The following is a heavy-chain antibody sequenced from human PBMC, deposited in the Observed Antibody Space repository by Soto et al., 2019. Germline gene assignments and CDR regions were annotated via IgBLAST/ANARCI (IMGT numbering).Heavy chain of an antibody. V-gene: IGHV3-33*01. D-gene: IGHD2-15*01. Sequence: QVQLVESGGGVVQPGRSLRLSCAASGFTFSSYGMHWVRQAPGKGLEWVAVIWYDGSNKYYADSVKGRFTISRDNSKNTXYXXMNSLRAEETAVYYCARDRLYCSGGSCYSFLGMDVWGQGTTVTVSS. CDR1: GFTFSSYG. CDR3: ARDRLYCSGGSCYSFLGMDV. CDR2: IWYDGSNK. J-gene: IGHJ6*02.